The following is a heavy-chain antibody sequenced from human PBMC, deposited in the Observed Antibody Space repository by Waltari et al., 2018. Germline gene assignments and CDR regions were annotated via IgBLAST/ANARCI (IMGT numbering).Heavy chain of an antibody. V-gene: IGHV4-34*01. D-gene: IGHD6-19*01. CDR3: ARGRGMDSSGWYVPRYYYYGMDV. Sequence: QVQLQQWGAGLLKPSETLSLTCAVYGGSFSGYSWSWIRQPPGKGLAWIGEINHSGSTNYNPALKSRVNISVYTSKIQFSLKLSAVTAADTAVYYCARGRGMDSSGWYVPRYYYYGMDVWGQGTTVTVSS. CDR2: INHSGST. J-gene: IGHJ6*02. CDR1: GGSFSGYS.